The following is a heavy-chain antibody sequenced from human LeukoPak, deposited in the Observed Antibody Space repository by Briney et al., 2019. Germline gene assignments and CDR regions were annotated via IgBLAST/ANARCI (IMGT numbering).Heavy chain of an antibody. CDR1: GFTFSSYA. Sequence: GSLRLSCAASGFTFSSYAMSWVRQPPGKGLEWIGSIYYSGSTYYNPSLKSRVTISVDTSKNQFSLKLSSVTAADTAVYYCARDPYLSRSYYYDSSGYYDCWGQGTLVTVSS. CDR2: IYYSGST. D-gene: IGHD3-22*01. J-gene: IGHJ4*02. CDR3: ARDPYLSRSYYYDSSGYYDC. V-gene: IGHV4-39*07.